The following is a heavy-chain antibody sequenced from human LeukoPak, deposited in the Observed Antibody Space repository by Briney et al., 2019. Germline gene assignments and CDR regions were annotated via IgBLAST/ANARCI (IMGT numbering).Heavy chain of an antibody. V-gene: IGHV3-7*01. CDR2: IKHDGSEI. Sequence: GGALRLSCAASGFTFSNDWMGWVRQAPGRGVEWVANIKHDGSEIYYVDSVKGRVTISIDTAKDSRDLQMNSLRAEDTAVYYCARDRGHSGYDLYDYWGQGTLVTVSS. D-gene: IGHD5-12*01. J-gene: IGHJ4*02. CDR1: GFTFSNDW. CDR3: ARDRGHSGYDLYDY.